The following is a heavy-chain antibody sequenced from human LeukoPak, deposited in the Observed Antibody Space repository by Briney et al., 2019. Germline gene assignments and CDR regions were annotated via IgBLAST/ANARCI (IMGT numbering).Heavy chain of an antibody. CDR3: AKDQSGYYRPFDY. D-gene: IGHD3-22*01. CDR2: ISGSGSNT. CDR1: EFTFSGYA. Sequence: GGSLRLSCAASEFTFSGYAMSWVRQAPGKGLEWVSAISGSGSNTYYADSVKGRFTISRDNSRNTLYLQMNSLGAEDSAVYYCAKDQSGYYRPFDYWGQGTLVTVSS. J-gene: IGHJ4*02. V-gene: IGHV3-23*01.